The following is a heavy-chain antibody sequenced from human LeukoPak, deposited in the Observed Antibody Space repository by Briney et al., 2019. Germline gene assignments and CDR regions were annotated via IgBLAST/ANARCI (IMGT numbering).Heavy chain of an antibody. CDR3: ARGLNWVDY. D-gene: IGHD7-27*01. CDR1: GFTFDDYG. J-gene: IGHJ4*02. V-gene: IGHV3-20*04. Sequence: GGTLRLSCAASGFTFDDYGMTWVRQAPGEGLEWVSGINWTGGSTGYADSVKGRFTISRDNAKNSLSLQMNSLRAEDTALYYCARGLNWVDYWGQGIPAPVSS. CDR2: INWTGGST.